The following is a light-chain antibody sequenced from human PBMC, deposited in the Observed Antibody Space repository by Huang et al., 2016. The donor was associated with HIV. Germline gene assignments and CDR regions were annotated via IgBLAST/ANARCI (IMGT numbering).Light chain of an antibody. J-gene: IGKJ1*01. CDR1: QSVSSN. V-gene: IGKV3-15*01. CDR3: QQYQDWPRT. Sequence: EIVMTQSPGTLSLSPGERATLSCRPSQSVSSNLAWYQHNPGQAPRLLIYGASTRATGVPARFSGSGSGTEFTLNISSLQSDDFVVYYCQQYQDWPRTFGQGTKVEIK. CDR2: GAS.